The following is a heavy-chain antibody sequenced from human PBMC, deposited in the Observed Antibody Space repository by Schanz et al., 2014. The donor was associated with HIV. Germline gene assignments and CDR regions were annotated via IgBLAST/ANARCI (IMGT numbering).Heavy chain of an antibody. Sequence: VQLVESGGGVVRPGRSLRISCAASGFTFDNYGMHWVRQAPGKGLEWVARSRVKSDSYATEYAASVTGRFTISRDDSKNSVYLQMNSLNIEDTAVYYCRGYRFYYGVDFWGQGTTVTVS. J-gene: IGHJ6*02. CDR2: SRVKSDSYAT. D-gene: IGHD5-18*01. CDR3: RGYRFYYGVDF. CDR1: GFTFDNYG. V-gene: IGHV3-72*01.